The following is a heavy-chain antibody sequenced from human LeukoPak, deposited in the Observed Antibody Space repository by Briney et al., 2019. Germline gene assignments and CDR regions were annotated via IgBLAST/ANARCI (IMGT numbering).Heavy chain of an antibody. CDR2: ITGSGDST. D-gene: IGHD5-12*01. V-gene: IGHV3-23*01. Sequence: GGSLRLSCAASGFTFSFSNYAMTWVRQAPGKGLEWVSGITGSGDSTYYADSVKGRFTISRDNSKNTLYLQMNSLRAEDTAVYYCAKDPTLVATISDFDSREANYYYYGMDVWGQGTTVTVSS. CDR3: AKDPTLVATISDFDSREANYYYYGMDV. J-gene: IGHJ6*02. CDR1: GFTFSFSNYA.